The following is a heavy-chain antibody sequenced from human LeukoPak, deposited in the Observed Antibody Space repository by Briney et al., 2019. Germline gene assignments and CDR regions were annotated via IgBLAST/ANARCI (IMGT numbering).Heavy chain of an antibody. V-gene: IGHV3-30*02. D-gene: IGHD5-18*01. CDR1: GFIFSSYG. CDR2: IRYDGNKK. J-gene: IGHJ3*02. Sequence: GGSLRLSCAASGFIFSSYGMHWVRQAPGKGLEWVAFIRYDGNKKYYADSVKGRFTISRDNAKNSLSLLMNSLRAEDTAVYYCARDLSSRGYTYGTPAFTFDIWGQGTMVTVSS. CDR3: ARDLSSRGYTYGTPAFTFDI.